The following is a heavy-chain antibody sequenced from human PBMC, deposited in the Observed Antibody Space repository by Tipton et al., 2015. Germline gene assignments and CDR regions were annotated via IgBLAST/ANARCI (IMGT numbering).Heavy chain of an antibody. CDR2: ISHSGNT. V-gene: IGHV4-38-2*01. CDR1: AYSISSDYY. Sequence: TLSLTCGVSAYSISSDYYWGWIRQPPGKGLEWIGSISHSGNTYYNPSLKSRVTMSRDTSKNHFSLKLTSVTAADTAVYYCACQDYDSLTRDYQTVDYWGQGTLVTVSS. CDR3: ACQDYDSLTRDYQTVDY. D-gene: IGHD3-9*01. J-gene: IGHJ4*02.